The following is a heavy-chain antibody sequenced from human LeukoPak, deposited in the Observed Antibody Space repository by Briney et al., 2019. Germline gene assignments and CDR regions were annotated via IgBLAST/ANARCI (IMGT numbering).Heavy chain of an antibody. V-gene: IGHV3-20*04. D-gene: IGHD3-3*01. CDR1: GFTLSSYW. CDR2: INWNGGST. J-gene: IGHJ4*02. CDR3: ARAKITIFGVVIISYYFDY. Sequence: GESLRLSCAASGFTLSSYWMSWVRQAPGKGLEWVSGINWNGGSTGYADSVKGRFTISRDNAKNSLYLQMNSLRAEDTALYYCARAKITIFGVVIISYYFDYWGQGTLVTVSS.